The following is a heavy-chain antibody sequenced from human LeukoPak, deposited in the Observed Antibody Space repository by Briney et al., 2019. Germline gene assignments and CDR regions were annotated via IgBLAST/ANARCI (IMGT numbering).Heavy chain of an antibody. J-gene: IGHJ6*03. CDR1: AFTFSDYY. V-gene: IGHV3-23*01. CDR2: IVGGDGGT. CDR3: ARGAVYYMDI. D-gene: IGHD6-19*01. Sequence: PGGSLRLSCAASAFTFSDYYMSWIRQAPGKGLEWVSGIVGGDGGTYYADSVKGRFIISRDNSKNTLYVQMNSLRAEDTAVYYCARGAVYYMDIWGKGTTVTISS.